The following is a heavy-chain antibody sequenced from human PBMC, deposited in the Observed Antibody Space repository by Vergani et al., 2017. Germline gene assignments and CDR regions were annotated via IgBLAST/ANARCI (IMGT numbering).Heavy chain of an antibody. CDR3: ARDRGKPGVTAFDY. D-gene: IGHD2-21*02. V-gene: IGHV3-21*01. CDR1: GFTFSSYS. CDR2: ISSSSSYI. Sequence: EVQLVESGGGLAKPGGSLRLSCAASGFTFSSYSMNWVRQAPGKGLEWVSSISSSSSYIYYADSVKGRFTISRDNAKNSLYLQMNSLRAEDTAVYYCARDRGKPGVTAFDYWGQGTLVTVSS. J-gene: IGHJ4*02.